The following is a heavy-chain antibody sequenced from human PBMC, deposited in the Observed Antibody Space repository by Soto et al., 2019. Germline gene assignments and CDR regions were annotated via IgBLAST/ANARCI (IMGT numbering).Heavy chain of an antibody. J-gene: IGHJ6*02. CDR1: GYTFTGYY. D-gene: IGHD3-3*01. V-gene: IGHV1-2*02. CDR3: ARSYYDFWSGYPPHYYYYYGMDV. Sequence: ASVKVSCKASGYTFTGYYMHWVRQAPGQGLEWMGWITPYSGATNNAQKFQGGVTMTRDTSISTAYMELSRLRSDDTAVYYCARSYYDFWSGYPPHYYYYYGMDVWGQGTTVTVSS. CDR2: ITPYSGAT.